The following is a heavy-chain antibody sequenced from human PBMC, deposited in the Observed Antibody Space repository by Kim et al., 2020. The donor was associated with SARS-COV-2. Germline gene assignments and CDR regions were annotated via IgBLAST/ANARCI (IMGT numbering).Heavy chain of an antibody. V-gene: IGHV2-5*02. CDR1: GYSLSTSGVG. CDR3: ARAGSGSWFESVYWYFDL. Sequence: SGPTLVKPTQTLTLTCTFSGYSLSTSGVGVGWIRQPPGKALEWLALIYWDDDNRYSPSLKSRLTITKDTSKNQVVLTMTNMDPVDTATYYCARAGSGSWFESVYWYFDLWGRGTLVTVSS. CDR2: IYWDDDN. D-gene: IGHD3-10*01. J-gene: IGHJ2*01.